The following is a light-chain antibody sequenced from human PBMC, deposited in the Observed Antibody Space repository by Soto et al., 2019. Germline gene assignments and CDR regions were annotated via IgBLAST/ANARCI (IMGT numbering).Light chain of an antibody. V-gene: IGLV2-14*01. J-gene: IGLJ1*01. Sequence: QSVLTQPASVSGSPGQSITISCTGTSSDVGGYNYVSWYQHHPGKAPKLMIFEVSNRPSGVSNRFSGSKSGNTASLTISGLQAEDEADYYCSSYTSSSTLVYVFGTGTRSPS. CDR2: EVS. CDR1: SSDVGGYNY. CDR3: SSYTSSSTLVYV.